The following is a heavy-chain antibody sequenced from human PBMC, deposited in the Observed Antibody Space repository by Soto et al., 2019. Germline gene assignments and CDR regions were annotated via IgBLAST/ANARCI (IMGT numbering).Heavy chain of an antibody. D-gene: IGHD6-6*01. V-gene: IGHV1-2*04. CDR2: INPNSGGT. J-gene: IGHJ4*02. Sequence: ASVKVSCKASGYTFTGYYMHWVRQAPGQGLEWMGWINPNSGGTNYAQKFQGWVTMTRDTSISTAYMELSRPRSDDTAVYYCARGGKYSSSSLFGYWGQGTLVTVSS. CDR1: GYTFTGYY. CDR3: ARGGKYSSSSLFGY.